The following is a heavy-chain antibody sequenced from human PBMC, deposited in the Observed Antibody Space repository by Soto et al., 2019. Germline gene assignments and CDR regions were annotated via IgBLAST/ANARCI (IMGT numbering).Heavy chain of an antibody. Sequence: GSMRLSCAASGFTFSSYSRNWVRQAPGKGLEWVSSISSSSSYIYYADSVKGRFTISRDNAKNSLYLQMNSLRAEDTAVYYCAREVVVVVAATPSGENWFDPWGQGTLVTVSS. D-gene: IGHD2-15*01. J-gene: IGHJ5*02. CDR3: AREVVVVVAATPSGENWFDP. V-gene: IGHV3-21*01. CDR2: ISSSSSYI. CDR1: GFTFSSYS.